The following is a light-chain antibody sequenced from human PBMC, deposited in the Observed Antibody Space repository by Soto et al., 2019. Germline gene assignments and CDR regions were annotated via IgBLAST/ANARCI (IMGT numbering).Light chain of an antibody. CDR2: DVS. J-gene: IGLJ1*01. CDR1: SSDVGGYNY. V-gene: IGLV2-11*01. Sequence: QSALTQPRSVSGSPGQSVTISRTGTSSDVGGYNYVSWYQQHPGKAPKLMIYDVSKRPSGVPDRFSGSKSGNTASLTISGLQAEDEADYYCCSYAGSYTFNYVFGTGTKVTVL. CDR3: CSYAGSYTFNYV.